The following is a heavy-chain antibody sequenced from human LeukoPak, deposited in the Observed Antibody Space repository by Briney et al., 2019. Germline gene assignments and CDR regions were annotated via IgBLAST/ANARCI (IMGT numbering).Heavy chain of an antibody. Sequence: GGSLRLSCAASGFTFSSYSMYWVRQAPGKGLEWVAVISYDGSDKFYADSVKGRFTISRDSSKNTLYLQMNSLRPEDTAVYYCARARPSMWIDYWGQGTLVTVSS. D-gene: IGHD5-12*01. V-gene: IGHV3-30*04. CDR2: ISYDGSDK. CDR3: ARARPSMWIDY. J-gene: IGHJ4*02. CDR1: GFTFSSYS.